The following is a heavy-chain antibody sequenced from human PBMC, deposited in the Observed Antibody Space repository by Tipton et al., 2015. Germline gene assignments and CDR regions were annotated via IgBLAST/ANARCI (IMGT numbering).Heavy chain of an antibody. CDR1: AYSISTDYY. J-gene: IGHJ4*02. CDR2: ISYSDNT. CDR3: ARARGRHGGLFDS. V-gene: IGHV4-38-2*01. D-gene: IGHD4-23*01. Sequence: LRLSCAVSAYSISTDYYWGWIRQPPGKGLEWIGSISYSDNTYYNPSLKSRVTISVDTSKNQFSLKMSSVTASDTAVYYCARARGRHGGLFDSWGQGILVTVSS.